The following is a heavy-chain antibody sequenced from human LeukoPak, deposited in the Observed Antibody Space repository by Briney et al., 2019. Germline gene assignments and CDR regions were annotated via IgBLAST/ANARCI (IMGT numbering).Heavy chain of an antibody. CDR2: ISSSNNYI. CDR3: ARVIVVAGPYYSDY. Sequence: GGSLRLSCAASGFTFSDYSMNWVRQTPGKGLEWVSSISSSNNYIYYADSVKGRFTISRDNAKNSLFLQMNSLRAEDTAVYYCARVIVVAGPYYSDYWGQGTLVTVSS. V-gene: IGHV3-21*01. CDR1: GFTFSDYS. J-gene: IGHJ4*01. D-gene: IGHD6-19*01.